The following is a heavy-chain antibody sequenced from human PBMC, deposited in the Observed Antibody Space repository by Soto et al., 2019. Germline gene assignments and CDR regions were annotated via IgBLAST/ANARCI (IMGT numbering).Heavy chain of an antibody. J-gene: IGHJ4*02. Sequence: QVQLQESGPGLVEPSQTLSLTCTVSGDSISNGYYTWSWIHQPPGKDLEWIGHIYNSVNTYSNPSLKSRVTISADTSKNQFSLKLSSVTAADPAVYYCARGPSGDKVDYWGQGTLVTVSS. CDR3: ARGPSGDKVDY. CDR1: GDSISNGYYT. V-gene: IGHV4-30-4*01. D-gene: IGHD3-10*01. CDR2: IYNSVNT.